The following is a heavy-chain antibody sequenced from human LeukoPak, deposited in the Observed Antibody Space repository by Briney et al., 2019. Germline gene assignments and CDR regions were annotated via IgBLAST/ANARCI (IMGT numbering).Heavy chain of an antibody. CDR1: GYTFTSYG. J-gene: IGHJ5*02. V-gene: IGHV1-18*01. CDR3: ARVKYSSGWSDSLNWFDP. CDR2: ISVYNGNT. D-gene: IGHD6-19*01. Sequence: GASVKVSCKASGYTFTSYGISWVRQAPGQGLEWMGWISVYNGNTNYAQEFQGRVTMTTDTSTSTAYMELRSLRSDDTAVYYCARVKYSSGWSDSLNWFDPWGQGTLVTVSS.